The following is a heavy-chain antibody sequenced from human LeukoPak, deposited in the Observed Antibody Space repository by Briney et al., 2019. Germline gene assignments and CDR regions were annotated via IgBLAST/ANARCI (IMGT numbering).Heavy chain of an antibody. Sequence: GGSLRLSCAASGFTFSSYWMSWVRQAPGKGLEWVANIKQDGSEKYYVDSVKGRFTISRDNAKNSLYLQMNSLRAEDTAVYYCARDRDSSGYYYGDYWGQGTLVTVSS. CDR1: GFTFSSYW. D-gene: IGHD3-22*01. CDR2: IKQDGSEK. V-gene: IGHV3-7*01. J-gene: IGHJ4*02. CDR3: ARDRDSSGYYYGDY.